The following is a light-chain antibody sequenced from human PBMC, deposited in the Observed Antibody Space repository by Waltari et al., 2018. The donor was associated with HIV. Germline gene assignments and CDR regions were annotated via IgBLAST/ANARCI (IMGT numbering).Light chain of an antibody. CDR1: SSNIGSNS. Sequence: QSVLTQPPSASGTPGQRVTISCSGSSSNIGSNSVYWYQQLPGTAPKLLTDRDNQRLAGGPDRFAGSKSCTSASLAISGLRSDDEADYYCATWDDSLSGVVFGGGTKVTVL. V-gene: IGLV1-47*01. CDR3: ATWDDSLSGVV. J-gene: IGLJ2*01. CDR2: RDN.